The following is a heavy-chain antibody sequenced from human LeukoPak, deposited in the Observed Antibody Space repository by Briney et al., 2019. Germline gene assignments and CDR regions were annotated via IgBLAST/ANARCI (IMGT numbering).Heavy chain of an antibody. Sequence: PSETLSLTCAVYGGSFSRYYWSWIRQSPGKGLEWIAEIDHRGDTNYNPSVKSRVTISVDTSKNQFSLKVRSLSAADTAVYYYARGPTISETGYFDFWGQGTLVTVSS. V-gene: IGHV4-34*01. CDR1: GGSFSRYY. D-gene: IGHD1-1*01. J-gene: IGHJ4*03. CDR3: ARGPTISETGYFDF. CDR2: IDHRGDT.